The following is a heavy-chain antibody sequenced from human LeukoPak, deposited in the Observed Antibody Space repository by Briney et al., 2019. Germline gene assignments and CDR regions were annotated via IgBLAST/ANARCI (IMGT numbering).Heavy chain of an antibody. J-gene: IGHJ6*03. CDR2: IIPIFGTA. Sequence: SVKVSCKASGGTFSSYAISWVRQAPGQGLEWMGGIIPIFGTANYAQKFQGRVTITADESTSTAYMELSSLRSEDTAVYYCARGKPVEYNFPRTYYYYMDVWGKGTTVTVSS. V-gene: IGHV1-69*01. D-gene: IGHD2/OR15-2a*01. CDR3: ARGKPVEYNFPRTYYYYMDV. CDR1: GGTFSSYA.